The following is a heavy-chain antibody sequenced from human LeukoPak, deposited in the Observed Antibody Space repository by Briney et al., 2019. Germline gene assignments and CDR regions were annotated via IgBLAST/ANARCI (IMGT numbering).Heavy chain of an antibody. V-gene: IGHV3-23*01. Sequence: PGGSLRLSCAPSGFTFNNYAKSWVRQAPGKGLEWVSAISGSSGPTHYADSVKGRFTISRDNSKHTLYLQMNSLRAEDTAVYYCASDIDDENFLPPFFQRRGQGTLVTVSS. CDR2: ISGSSGPT. J-gene: IGHJ1*01. CDR3: ASDIDDENFLPPFFQR. CDR1: GFTFNNYA. D-gene: IGHD5-12*01.